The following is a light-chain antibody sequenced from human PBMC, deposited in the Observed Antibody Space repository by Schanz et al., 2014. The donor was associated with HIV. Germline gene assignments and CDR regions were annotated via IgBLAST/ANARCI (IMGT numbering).Light chain of an antibody. CDR1: SSNIQSNT. V-gene: IGLV1-44*01. CDR2: AND. Sequence: QSVLTQPPSASGTPGQRVTISCSGSSSNIQSNTVNWYQQLPGTAPKLLIYANDMRPSGVPDRFSGSGSGTSASLAISGLQSEDEADYYCQSSDSSVSLLFGGGTKLTVL. J-gene: IGLJ2*01. CDR3: QSSDSSVSLL.